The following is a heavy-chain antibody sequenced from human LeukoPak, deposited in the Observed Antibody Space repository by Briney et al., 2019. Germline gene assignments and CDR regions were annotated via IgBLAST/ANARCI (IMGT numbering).Heavy chain of an antibody. CDR1: KFTFRSYA. D-gene: IGHD2-8*01. CDR3: AKDPNGDYIGAFDI. J-gene: IGHJ3*02. Sequence: GGSLRLSCAASKFTFRSYAMTWVRQAPGQGLEWVSPIRGSDGRTFYADSVKGRFTISRDNAKNTLYLQMNSLRAEDTAVYYCAKDPNGDYIGAFDIWGQGIMVTVSS. V-gene: IGHV3-23*01. CDR2: IRGSDGRT.